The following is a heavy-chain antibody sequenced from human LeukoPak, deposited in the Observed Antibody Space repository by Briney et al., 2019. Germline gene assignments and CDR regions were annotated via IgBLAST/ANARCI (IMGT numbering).Heavy chain of an antibody. Sequence: GVSLRLSCAASGFTFSSYAMHWVRQAPGKGLEWVAVISYDGSNKYYADSVKGRFTISRDNSKNTLYLQMNSLRAEDTAVYYCARERWELPNDAFDIWGQGTMVTVSS. J-gene: IGHJ3*02. CDR1: GFTFSSYA. CDR2: ISYDGSNK. V-gene: IGHV3-30*04. D-gene: IGHD1-26*01. CDR3: ARERWELPNDAFDI.